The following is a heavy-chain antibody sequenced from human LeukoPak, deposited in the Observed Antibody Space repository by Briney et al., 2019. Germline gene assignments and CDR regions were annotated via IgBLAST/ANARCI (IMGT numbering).Heavy chain of an antibody. J-gene: IGHJ6*03. CDR3: ARIPPDRGYYMDV. D-gene: IGHD3-22*01. V-gene: IGHV1-69*05. Sequence: ASVKVSCKASGGTFSSYAISWVRQAPGQGLEWMGGIIPIFGTANYAQKFQGRVTMTTDTSTSTAYMELRSLRSDDTAVYYCARIPPDRGYYMDVWGKGTTVTVSS. CDR2: IIPIFGTA. CDR1: GGTFSSYA.